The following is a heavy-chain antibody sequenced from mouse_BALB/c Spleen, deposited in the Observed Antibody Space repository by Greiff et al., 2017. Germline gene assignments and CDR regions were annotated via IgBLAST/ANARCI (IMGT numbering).Heavy chain of an antibody. CDR3: ARSQYPGLDY. CDR1: GFTFTSYW. V-gene: IGHV1-7*01. J-gene: IGHJ2*01. Sequence: VQLQQSGADLAKPGASVKMSCKASGFTFTSYWMHWVKQRPGQGLEWIGYINPSTGYTEYNQKFKDKATLTADKSSSTAYMQLSSLTSEDSAVYYCARSQYPGLDYWGQGTTLTVSS. CDR2: INPSTGYT. D-gene: IGHD2-10*02.